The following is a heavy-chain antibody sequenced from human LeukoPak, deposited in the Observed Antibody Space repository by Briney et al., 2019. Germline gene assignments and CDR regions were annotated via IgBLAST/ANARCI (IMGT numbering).Heavy chain of an antibody. CDR3: ASYGTIFGGAGGNFDY. Sequence: SETLSLTCTVSAGSISSYYWSWIRQPPGKGLEWIGYIYYSGSTNYNPSLKSRVTISVDTSKNQFSLKLSSVTAADTAVYYCASYGTIFGGAGGNFDYWGQGTLVTVSS. V-gene: IGHV4-59*01. J-gene: IGHJ4*02. CDR1: AGSISSYY. CDR2: IYYSGST. D-gene: IGHD3-3*01.